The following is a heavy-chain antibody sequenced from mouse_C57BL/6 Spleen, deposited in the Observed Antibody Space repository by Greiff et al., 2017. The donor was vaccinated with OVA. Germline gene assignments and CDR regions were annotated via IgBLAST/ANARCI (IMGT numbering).Heavy chain of an antibody. J-gene: IGHJ4*01. CDR1: GFTFSDYG. Sequence: EVKVVESGGGLVQPGGSLKLSCAASGFTFSDYGMAWVRQAPRKGPEWVAFISNLAYSIYYADTVTGRFTISRENAKNTLYLGMSSLRSEDTAMYYCAIWDDYDRVYAMDYWGQGTSVTVSS. CDR2: ISNLAYSI. D-gene: IGHD2-4*01. V-gene: IGHV5-15*01. CDR3: AIWDDYDRVYAMDY.